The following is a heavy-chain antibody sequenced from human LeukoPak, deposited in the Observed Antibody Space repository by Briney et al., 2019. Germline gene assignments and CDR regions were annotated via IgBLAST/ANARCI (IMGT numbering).Heavy chain of an antibody. V-gene: IGHV4-34*01. CDR2: INHSGST. Sequence: SETLSLTCAVYGGSFSGYYWSWIRQPPGKGLEWIGEINHSGSTNYNPSLKSRVTISVDTSKNQFSLKLSSVTAADTAVYYCARRGQGGAIDYWSQGTLVTVSS. D-gene: IGHD1-26*01. CDR3: ARRGQGGAIDY. CDR1: GGSFSGYY. J-gene: IGHJ4*02.